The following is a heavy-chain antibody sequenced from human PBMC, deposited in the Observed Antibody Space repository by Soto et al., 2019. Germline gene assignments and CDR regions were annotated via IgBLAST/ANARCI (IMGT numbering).Heavy chain of an antibody. V-gene: IGHV3-23*01. Sequence: PGGSLRLSCAASGFTISSYAMSWVRQAPGKGLEWVSAISDRGATTHYADSVKGRFTISRDTSKNTLYLQMNTLRAEDTAVYYCEKDKPGTTSFDYWGRGTLVTVSS. CDR2: ISDRGATT. CDR3: EKDKPGTTSFDY. D-gene: IGHD1-1*01. CDR1: GFTISSYA. J-gene: IGHJ4*02.